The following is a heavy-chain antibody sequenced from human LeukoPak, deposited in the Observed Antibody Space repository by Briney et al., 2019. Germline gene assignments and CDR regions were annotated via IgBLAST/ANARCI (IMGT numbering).Heavy chain of an antibody. J-gene: IGHJ6*02. CDR3: AKDYYDSSGLSDYYYGMDV. V-gene: IGHV3-23*01. CDR1: GFTFSSYA. CDR2: ISGSGGST. Sequence: GGSLRLSCAASGFTFSSYAMSWVRQAPGKGLEWVSAISGSGGSTYYADSVKGRFTISRDNSKNTLYLQMNSLRAEDTAVYYCAKDYYDSSGLSDYYYGMDVWGQGTTVTVSS. D-gene: IGHD3-22*01.